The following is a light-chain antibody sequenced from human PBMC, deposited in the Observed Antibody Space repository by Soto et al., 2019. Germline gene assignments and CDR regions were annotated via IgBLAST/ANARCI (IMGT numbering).Light chain of an antibody. CDR1: SSNIGSDT. V-gene: IGLV1-44*01. Sequence: QSVLTQPPSASGTPGQRVTISCSGSSSNIGSDTVNWYQQLPGTAPKLLIHRSNQRPSGVPGRFSGSKSGTSASLAISGLQSEDEADYYCASWDASLNGWVFGGGTMLTVL. J-gene: IGLJ3*02. CDR3: ASWDASLNGWV. CDR2: RSN.